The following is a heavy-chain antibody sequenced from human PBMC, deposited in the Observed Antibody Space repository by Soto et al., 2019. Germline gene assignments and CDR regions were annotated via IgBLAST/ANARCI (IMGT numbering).Heavy chain of an antibody. CDR3: ARRGGFGGFDA. V-gene: IGHV4-30-2*01. CDR1: GGAISSSTYS. J-gene: IGHJ3*01. Sequence: QLQLQESASGLVRPSQTLSLTCAVSGGAISSSTYSWTWIRRTPGEGLEWIGSISHSDTTYYNPSLKRRGTISVDRSKFRFSLQLTSVTAADTAVYGSARRGGFGGFDAWGQGSMVTVSS. CDR2: ISHSDTT. D-gene: IGHD5-12*01.